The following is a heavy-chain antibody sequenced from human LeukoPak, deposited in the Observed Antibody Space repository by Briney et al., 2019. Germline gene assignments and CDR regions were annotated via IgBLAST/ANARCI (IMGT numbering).Heavy chain of an antibody. CDR3: AKEYYDILTGYPPPPGYFDY. Sequence: PGGSLRLSCAASGISFSSHWMHWVRHAPGKGLVWVSAISGSGGSTYYADSVKGRFTISRDNSKNTLYLQMNSLRAEDTAVYYCAKEYYDILTGYPPPPGYFDYWGQGTLVTVSS. V-gene: IGHV3-23*01. CDR2: ISGSGGST. J-gene: IGHJ4*02. CDR1: GISFSSHW. D-gene: IGHD3-9*01.